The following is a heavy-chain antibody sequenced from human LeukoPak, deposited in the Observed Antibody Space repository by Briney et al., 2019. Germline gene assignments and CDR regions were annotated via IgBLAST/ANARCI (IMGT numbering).Heavy chain of an antibody. CDR2: IYYSGST. Sequence: SETLSLTCTVSGGSISSYYWSWIRQPPGKGLEWIGYIYYSGSTNYNPSLKSRVTISVDTSKNQFSLKLSSVTAADTAVYYCAGLGVPTYPLDLWGRGTLVTVSS. V-gene: IGHV4-59*01. CDR1: GGSISSYY. CDR3: AGLGVPTYPLDL. J-gene: IGHJ2*01. D-gene: IGHD3-16*01.